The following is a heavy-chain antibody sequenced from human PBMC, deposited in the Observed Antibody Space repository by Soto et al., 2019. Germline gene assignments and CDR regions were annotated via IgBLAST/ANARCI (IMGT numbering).Heavy chain of an antibody. Sequence: QVQLQQWGAGLLKPSETLSLTCAVYGGSFSGYYWSWIRQPPGKGLEWIGEINHSGSTNYNPSLKSRVTISVDTSKNQFSLKLSSVTAADTAVYYCARGGRMSGRSPPDYWSQGTLVTVSS. V-gene: IGHV4-34*01. CDR1: GGSFSGYY. J-gene: IGHJ4*02. D-gene: IGHD1-26*01. CDR3: ARGGRMSGRSPPDY. CDR2: INHSGST.